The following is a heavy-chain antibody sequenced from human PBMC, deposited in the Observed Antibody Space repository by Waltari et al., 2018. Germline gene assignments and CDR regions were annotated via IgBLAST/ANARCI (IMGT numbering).Heavy chain of an antibody. Sequence: QVQLQESGPGLVQPSGTLSVTCAVSGDSISGSFWWSWVRQTPGKGLEWIGQIHGSGRINYNPSLESRVTVSRDTSNNQFSLKLTSATAADTAVYSCARDRGRGLYLDSWGQGILVTVSP. CDR2: IHGSGRI. CDR3: ARDRGRGLYLDS. J-gene: IGHJ4*02. CDR1: GDSISGSFW. D-gene: IGHD5-12*01. V-gene: IGHV4-4*02.